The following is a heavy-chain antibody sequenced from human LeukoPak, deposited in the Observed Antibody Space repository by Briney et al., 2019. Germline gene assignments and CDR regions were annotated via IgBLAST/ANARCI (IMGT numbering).Heavy chain of an antibody. J-gene: IGHJ5*02. CDR3: ARDEYTLLGPGNWFDP. CDR1: EFTFSTSA. V-gene: IGHV3-21*01. Sequence: GGSLRPSCAASEFTFSTSAMSWVRQAPGKGLEWVSSIIRSSSYTYYADSVKGRFTFSRDNAKNPLYLQINSLRVEDTAVYYCARDEYTLLGPGNWFDPWGQGTLVTVSS. CDR2: IIRSSSYT. D-gene: IGHD6-6*01.